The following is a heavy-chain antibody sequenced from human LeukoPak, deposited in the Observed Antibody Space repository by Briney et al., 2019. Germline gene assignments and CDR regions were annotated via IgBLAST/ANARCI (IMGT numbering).Heavy chain of an antibody. Sequence: GGSLRLSCAASGFTFSSYAMSWVRQAPGKGLEWVSAISGSGGSTYYADSVKGRFTISRDNSKNTLYLQMNGLRAEDTAVYYCGSSGYYFDYWGQGTLVTVSS. V-gene: IGHV3-23*01. CDR2: ISGSGGST. CDR1: GFTFSSYA. J-gene: IGHJ4*02. CDR3: GSSGYYFDY. D-gene: IGHD3-22*01.